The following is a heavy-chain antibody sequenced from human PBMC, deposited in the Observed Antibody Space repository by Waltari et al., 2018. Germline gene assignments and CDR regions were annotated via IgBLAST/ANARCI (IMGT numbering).Heavy chain of an antibody. CDR1: GFTFTTHA. J-gene: IGHJ4*02. CDR3: AKNEKFCIKAACYDS. Sequence: EVQLLESGGDLVQPGGSLRLSCAASGFTFTTHAMSWVRQAPGKGLEWVSVITSRGDATYYAGSVKGRFTISRDNSRNTLNLHMSSLRAEDTATYYCAKNEKFCIKAACYDSWGQGTLVTVSS. V-gene: IGHV3-23*01. CDR2: ITSRGDAT. D-gene: IGHD2-8*01.